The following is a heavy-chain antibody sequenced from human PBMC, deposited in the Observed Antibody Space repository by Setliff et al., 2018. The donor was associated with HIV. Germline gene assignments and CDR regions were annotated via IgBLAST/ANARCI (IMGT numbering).Heavy chain of an antibody. J-gene: IGHJ4*02. CDR1: GFTFSSYG. V-gene: IGHV3-33*01. CDR3: ARAPLDYFDY. Sequence: PGGSLRLSCTASGFTFSSYGMHWVRQAPGKGLEWVAVIWFDGSSKYYADSVKGRFTISRDNSKNTLYLQMNSLRAEDTAVYYCARAPLDYFDYWGQGTLVTVSS. CDR2: IWFDGSSK.